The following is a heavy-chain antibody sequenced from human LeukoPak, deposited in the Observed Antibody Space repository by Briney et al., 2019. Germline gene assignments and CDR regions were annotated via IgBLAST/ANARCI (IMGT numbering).Heavy chain of an antibody. CDR2: INSDGSST. J-gene: IGHJ2*01. CDR3: ASRWWYFDL. V-gene: IGHV3-74*03. D-gene: IGHD6-13*01. CDR1: GFAFSSDW. Sequence: VGSLRLSCAASGFAFSSDWMHWVRQAPGKGLVWVSRINSDGSSTTYADSVKGRFTISRDNAKNTLYLQMNSLRAEDTALYYCASRWWYFDLWGRAAMATDSS.